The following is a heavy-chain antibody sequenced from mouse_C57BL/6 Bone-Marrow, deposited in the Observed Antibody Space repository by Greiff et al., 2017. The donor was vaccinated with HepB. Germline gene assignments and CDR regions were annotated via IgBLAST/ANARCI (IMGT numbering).Heavy chain of an antibody. CDR3: ARDEGNYGYFDV. CDR2: IYYSGTI. J-gene: IGHJ1*03. Sequence: EVQLQESGPGLVKPSQTVFLTCTVTGISITTGNYRWSWIRQFPGNQLEWIGYIYYSGTITYNPSLTSRTTITRDTPKHQFLLERNSLTAEDTATYNCARDEGNYGYFDVWGTGTTVTVSS. CDR1: GISITTGNYR. V-gene: IGHV3-5*01. D-gene: IGHD2-1*01.